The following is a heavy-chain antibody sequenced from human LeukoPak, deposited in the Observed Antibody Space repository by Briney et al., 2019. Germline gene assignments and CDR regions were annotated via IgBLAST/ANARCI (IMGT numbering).Heavy chain of an antibody. CDR3: ASIAAAGNE. J-gene: IGHJ4*02. V-gene: IGHV4-39*01. Sequence: PSETLSLTCTVSGGSISRSTYYWGWIGQPPGQGLEWIGSIYYSGSTYYNPSLKSRVTISVDTSMNQFSLKLSSVTAADTAVYYCASIAAAGNEWGQGTLVTVSS. D-gene: IGHD6-13*01. CDR1: GGSISRSTYY. CDR2: IYYSGST.